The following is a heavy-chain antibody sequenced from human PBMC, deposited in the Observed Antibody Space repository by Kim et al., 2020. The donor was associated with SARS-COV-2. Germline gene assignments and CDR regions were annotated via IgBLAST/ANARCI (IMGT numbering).Heavy chain of an antibody. CDR1: GFSFSRYG. CDR2: IWNDENNK. CDR3: ARDDNNYGSGMYHYAMDV. D-gene: IGHD3-10*01. J-gene: IGHJ6*02. V-gene: IGHV3-33*01. Sequence: GGSLRLSCAASGFSFSRYGMHWVRQAPGKGLEWVAIIWNDENNKYYADSVKGRFTISRDNSKNTLYLQMSSLRAEDTALYYCARDDNNYGSGMYHYAMDVWGQGTTITGSS.